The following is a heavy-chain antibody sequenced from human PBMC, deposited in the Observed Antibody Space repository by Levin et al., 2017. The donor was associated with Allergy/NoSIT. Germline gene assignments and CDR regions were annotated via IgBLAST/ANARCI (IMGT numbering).Heavy chain of an antibody. J-gene: IGHJ4*02. CDR3: AKSSSSWHHYFDY. Sequence: GGSLGLSCAASGFTFSSYAMSWVRQAPGEGLEWVSGMSGGGGSTDYADSVKGRFTIAKDYSKNTLYLQMNSLRAEDTAVYYCAKSSSSWHHYFDYWGQGTLVTVSS. CDR2: MSGGGGST. D-gene: IGHD6-13*01. V-gene: IGHV3-23*01. CDR1: GFTFSSYA.